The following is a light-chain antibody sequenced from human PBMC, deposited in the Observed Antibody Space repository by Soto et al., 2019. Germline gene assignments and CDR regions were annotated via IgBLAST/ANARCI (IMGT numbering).Light chain of an antibody. V-gene: IGKV3-15*01. CDR2: GSS. J-gene: IGKJ5*01. CDR1: QSVSSN. Sequence: EIVLTQSPGTLCLSRGERATLACRASQSVSSNLAWFQQKPGQAPRLLIYGSSTRATGVPARFSGSGSGADFTLTISNLQSEDFAVYYCQQYTNWPPITFGQGTRLEI. CDR3: QQYTNWPPIT.